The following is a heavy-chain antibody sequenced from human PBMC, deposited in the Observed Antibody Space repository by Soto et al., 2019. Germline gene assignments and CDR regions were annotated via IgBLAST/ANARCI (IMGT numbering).Heavy chain of an antibody. V-gene: IGHV4-31*03. CDR3: ARGGGVYYFDY. CDR1: GGSISSGGYY. Sequence: SETLSLTCTVSGGSISSGGYYWSWIRQHPGKGLEWIGCIYYSGITYYNPSLKSRVTMSVDTSKNQFSLKLSSVTAADTAVYYCARGGGVYYFDYWGQGTLVTVSS. D-gene: IGHD2-8*02. J-gene: IGHJ4*02. CDR2: IYYSGIT.